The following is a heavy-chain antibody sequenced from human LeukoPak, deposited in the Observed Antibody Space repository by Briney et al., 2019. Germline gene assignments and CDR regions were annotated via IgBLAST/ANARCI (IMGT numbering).Heavy chain of an antibody. V-gene: IGHV1-2*02. D-gene: IGHD3-3*01. CDR1: GYTFTGYY. CDR2: INPNSGGT. Sequence: ASVKVSCKASGYTFTGYYMHWVRQAPGQGLEWMGWINPNSGGTNYAQKFQGRVTMTRDTSISTAYMELSRLRSDDTAVYYCARAGITIFGVVMFWFDPWGQGTLVTVSS. J-gene: IGHJ5*02. CDR3: ARAGITIFGVVMFWFDP.